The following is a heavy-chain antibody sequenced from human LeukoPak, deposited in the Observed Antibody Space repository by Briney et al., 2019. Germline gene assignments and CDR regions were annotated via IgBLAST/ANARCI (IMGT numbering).Heavy chain of an antibody. Sequence: GGSLGLSCAASGFTFSSFAMSWVRQAPGKGLEWVSTISGSGGSTNYADSVKGRFTFSRDNSKNMVYLQMNSLRVEDTAVYYCAKDLPDYGDYIEGYWGQGTLVTVSS. V-gene: IGHV3-23*01. CDR2: ISGSGGST. J-gene: IGHJ4*02. CDR3: AKDLPDYGDYIEGY. D-gene: IGHD4-17*01. CDR1: GFTFSSFA.